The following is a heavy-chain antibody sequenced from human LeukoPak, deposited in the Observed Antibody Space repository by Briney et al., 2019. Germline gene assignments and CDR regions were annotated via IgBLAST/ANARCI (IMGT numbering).Heavy chain of an antibody. CDR1: GFTFSGYG. Sequence: PGGSLRLSCAASGFTFSGYGMHWVRQAPGKGLEWVAFIRYDGSNKYYADSVKGRFTISRDNSKNTLYLQMNSLRAEDTAVYYCAKVRPYYYYYMDVWGKGTTVTISS. CDR2: IRYDGSNK. CDR3: AKVRPYYYYYMDV. V-gene: IGHV3-30*02. D-gene: IGHD3-10*01. J-gene: IGHJ6*03.